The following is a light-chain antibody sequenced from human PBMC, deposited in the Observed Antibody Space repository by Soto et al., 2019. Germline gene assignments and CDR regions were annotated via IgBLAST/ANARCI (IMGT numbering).Light chain of an antibody. Sequence: QSVLTQPPSASGTPGQRVTISCSGSRSNIGSNTVNWYQQLPGTAPKLLIYSNNQRPSGVPDRFLGSKSGTSAPLAISGLQVGEEARYYRAAWGDSRNGVVFGGGTQLTFL. CDR2: SNN. J-gene: IGLJ2*01. V-gene: IGLV1-44*01. CDR3: AAWGDSRNGVV. CDR1: RSNIGSNT.